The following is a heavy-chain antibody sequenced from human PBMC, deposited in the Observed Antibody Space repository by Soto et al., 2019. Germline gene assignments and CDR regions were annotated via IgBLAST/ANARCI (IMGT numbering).Heavy chain of an antibody. CDR2: TYSNDEK. Sequence: QVTLKESGPVLVKPTETLTLTCTVSGFSLSDAKMGVSWIRQPPGKALEWLAHTYSNDEKSYSTSLKSRRPISKDTSKSQVVLNMNNMDPGATATSFCARMHYAKTGSPPDYWGQGTLVTVSS. J-gene: IGHJ4*02. D-gene: IGHD2-2*01. V-gene: IGHV2-26*01. CDR3: ARMHYAKTGSPPDY. CDR1: GFSLSDAKMG.